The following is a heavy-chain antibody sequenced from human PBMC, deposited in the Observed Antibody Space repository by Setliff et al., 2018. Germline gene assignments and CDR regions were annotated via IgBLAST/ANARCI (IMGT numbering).Heavy chain of an antibody. Sequence: SETLSLTCAVSGAAISTYHWSWLRQPPGKGLEWIGYVSYGGSTKYNPSLESRVTISADTSNNQFSLNLRSVTAADTAVYFCARQPSSGAYYNPRPYYFDYWGQGTQVTVSS. CDR1: GAAISTYH. CDR3: ARQPSSGAYYNPRPYYFDY. D-gene: IGHD3-10*01. J-gene: IGHJ4*02. V-gene: IGHV4-59*08. CDR2: VSYGGST.